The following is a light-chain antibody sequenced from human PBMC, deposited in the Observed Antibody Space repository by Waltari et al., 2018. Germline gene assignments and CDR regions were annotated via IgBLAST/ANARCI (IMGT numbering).Light chain of an antibody. V-gene: IGLV2-14*03. CDR3: SSYTSSTTLLV. CDR1: SSDVGTYKY. CDR2: DVS. J-gene: IGLJ1*01. Sequence: QSALTQPASVSGSPGPSITISCIGTSSDVGTYKYASWYQRHPGKAPNLLIYDVSHRPSGVSNRFSGSKSGNTASLTISGLQAEDGADYYCSSYTSSTTLLVFGTGTKVTVL.